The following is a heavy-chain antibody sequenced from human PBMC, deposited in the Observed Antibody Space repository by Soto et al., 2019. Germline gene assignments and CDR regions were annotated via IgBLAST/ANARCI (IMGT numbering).Heavy chain of an antibody. V-gene: IGHV4-59*01. CDR1: GGSISSYY. CDR3: ARTGGWTGGYNWFDP. J-gene: IGHJ5*02. CDR2: IYSSGST. Sequence: PLETLSLTCTVSGGSISSYYWSWIRQPPGKGLEWIGYIYSSGSTNYNPSLKSRVTISVDTSKKQFSLKLNSVTVADTAVYYCARTGGWTGGYNWFDPWGQGTLVTVSS. D-gene: IGHD6-19*01.